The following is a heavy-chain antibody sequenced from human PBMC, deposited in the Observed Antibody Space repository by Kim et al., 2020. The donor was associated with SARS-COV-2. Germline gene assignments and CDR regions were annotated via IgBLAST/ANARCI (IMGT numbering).Heavy chain of an antibody. J-gene: IGHJ5*02. CDR1: GGSISSGGYY. D-gene: IGHD6-19*01. CDR3: ARGGLVRGFDP. V-gene: IGHV4-31*03. Sequence: SETLSLTCTVSGGSISSGGYYWSWIRQHPVKGLEWIGYIYYSGSTYYNPSLKSRVTISVDTSKNQFSLKLSSVTAADTAVYYCARGGLVRGFDPWGQGTLVTVSS. CDR2: IYYSGST.